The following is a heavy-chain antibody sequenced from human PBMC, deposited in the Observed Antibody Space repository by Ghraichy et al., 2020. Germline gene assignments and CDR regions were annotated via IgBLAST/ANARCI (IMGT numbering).Heavy chain of an antibody. V-gene: IGHV4-38-2*02. CDR3: ARMRAARSTPDDY. D-gene: IGHD6-6*01. Sequence: TLSLTCTVSGYSISSGYYWGWIRQPPGKGLEWIGSIYHSGSTYYNPSLKSRVTISVDTSKNQFSLKLSSVTAADTAVYYCARMRAARSTPDDYWGQGTLVTVSS. J-gene: IGHJ4*02. CDR2: IYHSGST. CDR1: GYSISSGYY.